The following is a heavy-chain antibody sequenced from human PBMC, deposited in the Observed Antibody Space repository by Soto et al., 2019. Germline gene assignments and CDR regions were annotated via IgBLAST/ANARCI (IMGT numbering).Heavy chain of an antibody. J-gene: IGHJ4*02. D-gene: IGHD6-13*01. CDR3: ASSYGTSWYGDY. V-gene: IGHV1-69*06. Sequence: QVQLVQSGAEVKKPGSSVKVSCKASGGTFNNYAVTWVRQAPGQGLEWMGGIIPILGTPNYAQRFEGRVTITADTSTSTAYMELSSLRSDDTAGYYCASSYGTSWYGDYWGQGTLVTVSS. CDR2: IIPILGTP. CDR1: GGTFNNYA.